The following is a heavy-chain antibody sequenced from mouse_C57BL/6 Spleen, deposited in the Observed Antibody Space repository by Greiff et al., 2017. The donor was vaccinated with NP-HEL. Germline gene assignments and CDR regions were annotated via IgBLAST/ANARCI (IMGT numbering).Heavy chain of an antibody. CDR3: ARSRGNYDWYFDV. CDR2: IYPSDSET. CDR1: GSTFTSYW. V-gene: IGHV1-61*01. D-gene: IGHD2-1*01. Sequence: QVQLQQPGAELVRPGSSVKLSCKASGSTFTSYWMDWVKQRPGQGLEWIGNIYPSDSETHYNQKFKDKATLTVDKSSSTAYMQLSSLTSEDSAVYYCARSRGNYDWYFDVWGTGTTVTVSS. J-gene: IGHJ1*03.